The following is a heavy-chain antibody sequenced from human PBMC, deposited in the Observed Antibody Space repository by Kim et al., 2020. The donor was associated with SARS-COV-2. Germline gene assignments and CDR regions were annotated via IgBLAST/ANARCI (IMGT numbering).Heavy chain of an antibody. D-gene: IGHD1-26*01. J-gene: IGHJ4*02. CDR3: ARTIPRIVGATDY. V-gene: IGHV3-11*01. Sequence: AGTGKGRFTTSRQKATNSLYLQMNSLRAEDTAVYYCARTIPRIVGATDYWGQGTLVTVSS.